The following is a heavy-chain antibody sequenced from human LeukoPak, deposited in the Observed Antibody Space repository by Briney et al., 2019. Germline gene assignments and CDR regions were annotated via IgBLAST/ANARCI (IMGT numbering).Heavy chain of an antibody. D-gene: IGHD5-12*01. CDR1: GFIFSTYW. CDR3: ARVNELGYSGYDWDF. V-gene: IGHV3-7*01. J-gene: IGHJ4*02. CDR2: IKQDESEK. Sequence: GGSPRLSCAASGFIFSTYWMSWVRQAPGKGLEWVANIKQDESEKYYVDSVKGRFTISRDNAKNSLYLQMNSLRAEDTAVYYCARVNELGYSGYDWDFWGQGTLVTVSS.